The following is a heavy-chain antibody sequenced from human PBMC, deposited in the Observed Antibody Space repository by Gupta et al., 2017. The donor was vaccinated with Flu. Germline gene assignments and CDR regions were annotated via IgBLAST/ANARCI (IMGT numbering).Heavy chain of an antibody. D-gene: IGHD6-19*01. Sequence: GKGLEWVANIKQDGSEKYYVDSVKGRFTISRDNAKNSLYLQMNSLRAEDTAVYYCARDKLEASSGWSFIFDYWGQGTLVTVSS. CDR3: ARDKLEASSGWSFIFDY. CDR2: IKQDGSEK. J-gene: IGHJ4*02. V-gene: IGHV3-7*01.